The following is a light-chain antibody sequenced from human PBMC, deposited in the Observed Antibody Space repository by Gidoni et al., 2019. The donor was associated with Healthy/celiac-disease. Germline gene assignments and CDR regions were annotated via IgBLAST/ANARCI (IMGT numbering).Light chain of an antibody. CDR2: DAS. V-gene: IGKV1-13*02. J-gene: IGKJ4*01. CDR3: QQFNSYPFLT. CDR1: QGSSSA. Sequence: AIQLTQSPSSLSASVGDRVTITCRASQGSSSALAWYQQKPGKAPKLLIYDASSLESGVPSRFSGSGSGTDFTLTISSLQPEDFATYYCQQFNSYPFLTFGGGTKVEIK.